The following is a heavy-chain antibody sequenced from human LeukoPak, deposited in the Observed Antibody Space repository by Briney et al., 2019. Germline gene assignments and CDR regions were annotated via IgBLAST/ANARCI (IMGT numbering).Heavy chain of an antibody. CDR2: ISYDGNNK. V-gene: IGHV3-30*18. Sequence: PGGSLRLSCAASGFTFSTFGMHWVRQAPGKGLEWVALISYDGNNKYYADSVKGRFTISRDNSKNTLSLQMNSLRAEDTAVYYCAKDYYNGSGYYYVGTDYWGQGTLVTVSS. CDR3: AKDYYNGSGYYYVGTDY. D-gene: IGHD3-22*01. J-gene: IGHJ4*02. CDR1: GFTFSTFG.